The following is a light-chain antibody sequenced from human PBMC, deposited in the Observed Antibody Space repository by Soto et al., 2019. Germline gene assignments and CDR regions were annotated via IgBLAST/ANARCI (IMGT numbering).Light chain of an antibody. J-gene: IGKJ5*01. CDR3: QQYKTWPT. CDR2: GAS. V-gene: IGKV3D-15*01. CDR1: QSVRDN. Sequence: EIVMTQSPATLSVSPGKRATLSCRASQSVRDNLAWYQQKPGQAPRLLIYGASTRATVIPARFSGSGSGTEFTLTISSLQAEDFAVYYCQQYKTWPTFGQGTRLE.